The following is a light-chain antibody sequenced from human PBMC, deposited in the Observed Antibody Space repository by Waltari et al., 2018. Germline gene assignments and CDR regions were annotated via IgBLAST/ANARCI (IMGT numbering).Light chain of an antibody. CDR1: SRGIL. Sequence: QSALTQPASVSGSPGQSITIPCTGTSRGILVSWYQQHPDMAPKLIIYGDTARPSGVSDRFSGSRSGNTASLTISGLQTEDEADYYCCSYAGSSAFVIFGGGTKVTVL. J-gene: IGLJ2*01. CDR2: GDT. CDR3: CSYAGSSAFVI. V-gene: IGLV2-23*02.